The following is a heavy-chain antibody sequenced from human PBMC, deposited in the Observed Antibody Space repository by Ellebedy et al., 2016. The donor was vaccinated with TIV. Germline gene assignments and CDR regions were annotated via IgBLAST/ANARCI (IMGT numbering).Heavy chain of an antibody. CDR1: GGSFSGYY. J-gene: IGHJ4*02. CDR2: IYYSGST. D-gene: IGHD3-10*01. Sequence: MPSETLSLTCAVYGGSFSGYYWTWIRQPPGKGLEWIGSIYYSGSTYYNPSLKSRVTISVDTSKNQFSLKLSSVTAADTAVYYCARQYRSGRGLFDYWGQGTLVTVSS. CDR3: ARQYRSGRGLFDY. V-gene: IGHV4-34*01.